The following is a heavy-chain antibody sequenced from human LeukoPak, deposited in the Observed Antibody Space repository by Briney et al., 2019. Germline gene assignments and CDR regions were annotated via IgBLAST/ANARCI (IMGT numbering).Heavy chain of an antibody. CDR1: GYTFTSYG. CDR3: ARDRRIVGATGLFDY. CDR2: ISAYNGNT. V-gene: IGHV1-18*01. D-gene: IGHD1-26*01. J-gene: IGHJ4*02. Sequence: LKVSCKASGYTFTSYGISWVRQAPGQGLEWMGWISAYNGNTNYAQKLQGRVTMTTDTSTSTAYMELRSLRSDDTAVYYCARDRRIVGATGLFDYWGQGTLVTVSS.